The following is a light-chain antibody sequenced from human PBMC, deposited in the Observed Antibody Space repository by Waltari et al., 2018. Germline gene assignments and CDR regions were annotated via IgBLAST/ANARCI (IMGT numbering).Light chain of an antibody. CDR1: QSISNH. CDR3: QQSYSTLVT. CDR2: AAS. J-gene: IGKJ4*01. Sequence: DIQMTQSPSSLSASVGDRVTITCRASQSISNHLNWYQQRPGKAPKVLIYAASTLQSGVPSRFSGSGSGTDFTLTINSLQPEDFASYYCQQSYSTLVTFGGGTKVEIK. V-gene: IGKV1-39*01.